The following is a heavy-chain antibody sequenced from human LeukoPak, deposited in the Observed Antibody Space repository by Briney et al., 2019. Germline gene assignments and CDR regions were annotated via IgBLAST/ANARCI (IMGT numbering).Heavy chain of an antibody. J-gene: IGHJ4*02. CDR1: GYFISSGYY. CDR2: IHHSGST. CDR3: ARYIEYYDSSGYLGNYFDY. Sequence: SETLSLTCTVSGYFISSGYYWGWIRQPPGKGLQWIGSIHHSGSTYYNPSLKSRVTISVDTSKNQFSLKLSSVTAADTAVYYCARYIEYYDSSGYLGNYFDYWGQGTLVTVSS. D-gene: IGHD3-22*01. V-gene: IGHV4-38-2*02.